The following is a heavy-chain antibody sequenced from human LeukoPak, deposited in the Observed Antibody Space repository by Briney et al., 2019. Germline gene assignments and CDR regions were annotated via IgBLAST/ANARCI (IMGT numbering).Heavy chain of an antibody. V-gene: IGHV3-30-3*01. J-gene: IGHJ4*02. Sequence: PGGSLRLSCAASGFFSDYAMHWVRQTPGKGLEWVAVISYDGNNKYYADSVKGRFTISRDNSKNTLYLQMNSLRAEDTAVYYCAKDGVVAPIFYYFDYWGQGTLVTVSS. CDR2: ISYDGNNK. CDR1: GFFSDYA. CDR3: AKDGVVAPIFYYFDY. D-gene: IGHD3-22*01.